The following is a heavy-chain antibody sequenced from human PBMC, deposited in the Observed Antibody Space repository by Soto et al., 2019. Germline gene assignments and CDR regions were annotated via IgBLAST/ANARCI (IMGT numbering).Heavy chain of an antibody. D-gene: IGHD2-2*01. CDR2: IWYDGSNK. Sequence: QVQLVESGGGVVQPGRSLRLSCAASGFTFSNYGMHWVRQAPGKGLEWVAVIWYDGSNKYYADSVKGRFTISRDNSKNTLYLQMNSLRAEDTAVYYCARESADGDYFDYWGQGTLVTVSS. J-gene: IGHJ4*02. CDR1: GFTFSNYG. V-gene: IGHV3-33*01. CDR3: ARESADGDYFDY.